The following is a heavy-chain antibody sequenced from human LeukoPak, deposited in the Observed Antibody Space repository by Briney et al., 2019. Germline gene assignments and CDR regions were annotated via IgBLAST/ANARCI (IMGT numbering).Heavy chain of an antibody. CDR3: ARLGDYGDDGYFDF. Sequence: GESLKISCKCSGYSFTSYWIGWVRQMPGKGLEWMGIIYPADSDTRYRASFQGQVTISVDKSINTAYLQWSSLKASDTAMYYCARLGDYGDDGYFDFWGQGALVTVSS. CDR2: IYPADSDT. J-gene: IGHJ4*02. D-gene: IGHD4-17*01. V-gene: IGHV5-51*01. CDR1: GYSFTSYW.